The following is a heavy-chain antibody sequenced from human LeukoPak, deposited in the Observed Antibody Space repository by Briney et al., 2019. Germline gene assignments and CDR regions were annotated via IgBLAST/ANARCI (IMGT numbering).Heavy chain of an antibody. CDR3: ARGSYGMDV. V-gene: IGHV3-23*01. CDR1: GFTFTTYA. CDR2: VSKSDGTT. J-gene: IGHJ6*04. Sequence: GGSLRLSCAASGFTFTTYAMSWVRQAPGKGLEWVSSVSKSDGTTYYADSVKGRLTISRDNSKNTLHLQMNGLRAEDTAVYYCARGSYGMDVWGEGTTVTVSS.